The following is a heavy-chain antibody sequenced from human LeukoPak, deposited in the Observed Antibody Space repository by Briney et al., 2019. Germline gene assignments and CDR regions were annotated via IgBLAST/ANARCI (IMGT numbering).Heavy chain of an antibody. CDR3: ARGSPLGWNWFDP. V-gene: IGHV3-30*02. D-gene: IGHD6-19*01. J-gene: IGHJ5*02. CDR1: TLTFSNYC. CDR2: IRNDGSKK. Sequence: GGSLRPSCVLFTLTFSNYCMHWVRQAPGEGLEWVAFIRNDGSKKFYADSVKGRFNISKDNSKNTLYLQMNSLRAQDTAVYYCARGSPLGWNWFDPWGQGTLVTVSS.